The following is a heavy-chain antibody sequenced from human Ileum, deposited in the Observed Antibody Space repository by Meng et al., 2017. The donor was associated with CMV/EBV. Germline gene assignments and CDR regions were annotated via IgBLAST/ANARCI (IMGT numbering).Heavy chain of an antibody. CDR1: GGSISSSSYY. Sequence: SETLSLTCTVSGGSISSSSYYWGWIRQPPGEGLEWIGHISYSGSTYYNPSLKSRVTISVDTSRNQFSLRLNSVTAADTAVYFCATTLYPVAFLNYFDPWGQGTLVTVSS. D-gene: IGHD2-2*02. CDR3: ATTLYPVAFLNYFDP. CDR2: ISYSGST. V-gene: IGHV4-39*07. J-gene: IGHJ5*02.